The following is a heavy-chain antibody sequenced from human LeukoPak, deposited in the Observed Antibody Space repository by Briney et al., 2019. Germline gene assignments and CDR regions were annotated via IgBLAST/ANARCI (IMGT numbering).Heavy chain of an antibody. CDR1: GGSISSYY. D-gene: IGHD7-27*01. CDR3: ARDPGLDYFDY. CDR2: IYYSGST. Sequence: SETLSLTCTVSGGSISSYYWSWIRQPPGKGLEWVGYIYYSGSTNYNPSLKSRVTISVDTSKTQFSLKLSSVTAADTAVYYCARDPGLDYFDYWGQGTLVTVSS. J-gene: IGHJ4*02. V-gene: IGHV4-59*01.